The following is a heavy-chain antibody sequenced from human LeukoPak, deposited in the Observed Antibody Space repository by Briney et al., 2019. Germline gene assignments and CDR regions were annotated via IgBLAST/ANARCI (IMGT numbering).Heavy chain of an antibody. D-gene: IGHD3-22*01. CDR1: GFAFSIHA. CDR2: IYSGGST. CDR3: ARGHDSSGWFFDY. V-gene: IGHV3-66*01. Sequence: GGSLRLSCEASGFAFSIHAMSWVRQAPGKGLDWVSVIYSGGSTYYVDSVKGRFTISRDNSKNTLYLQMDSLRVEDTAVYYSARGHDSSGWFFDYWGQGTLVTVSS. J-gene: IGHJ4*02.